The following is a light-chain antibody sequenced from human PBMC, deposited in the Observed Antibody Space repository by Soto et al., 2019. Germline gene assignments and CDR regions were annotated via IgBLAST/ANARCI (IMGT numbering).Light chain of an antibody. V-gene: IGKV1-5*01. CDR3: QQDINYPWA. Sequence: GDRVTITGRASQSISTWLAWYQQKPGKAPKVLIYGASNLQSGVPPRFSGSGSGTDFTLAISSLQPEDSATYYRQQDINYPWAFGQGTKVDI. CDR2: GAS. CDR1: QSISTW. J-gene: IGKJ1*01.